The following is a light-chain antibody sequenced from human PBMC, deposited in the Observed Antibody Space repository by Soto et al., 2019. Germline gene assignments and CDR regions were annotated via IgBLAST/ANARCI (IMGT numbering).Light chain of an antibody. J-gene: IGKJ5*01. Sequence: EVVMTQSPATLSVSPGEGVTLSCRASQGIGDTLAWYQHKPGQTPRLLIYDTSTRATGVPARFSGSGSGTDFTLIISSLEPEDFAVYYCQQRNQFGQGTRLEIK. V-gene: IGKV3D-11*01. CDR2: DTS. CDR3: QQRNQ. CDR1: QGIGDT.